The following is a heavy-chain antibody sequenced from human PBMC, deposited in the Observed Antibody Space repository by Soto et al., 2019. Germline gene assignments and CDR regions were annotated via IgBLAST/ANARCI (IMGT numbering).Heavy chain of an antibody. CDR2: IYYSGSN. Sequence: QVQLQESGPGLLKPSQTLSLTCTVSGGSISSGGYYWIWIRQHPGKGREWIVYIYYSGSNYYNPSLKRRVTISVDTSKNQFSLKLSSVTAADTAVYYCARDSPHGEWFDPWGQGTLVTVSS. CDR1: GGSISSGGYY. D-gene: IGHD3-10*01. J-gene: IGHJ5*02. CDR3: ARDSPHGEWFDP. V-gene: IGHV4-31*03.